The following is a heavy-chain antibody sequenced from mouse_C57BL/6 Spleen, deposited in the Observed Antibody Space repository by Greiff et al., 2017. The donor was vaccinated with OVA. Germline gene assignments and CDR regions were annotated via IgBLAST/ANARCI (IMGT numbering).Heavy chain of an antibody. CDR2: IWGGGST. CDR3: AKHYYDYDGSYYYAMDY. D-gene: IGHD2-4*01. V-gene: IGHV2-9*01. J-gene: IGHJ4*01. Sequence: VKLVESGPGLVAPSQSLSITCTVSGFSLTSYGVDWVRQPPGKGLEWLGVIWGGGSTNYNSALMSRLSISKDNSKSQVFLKMNSLQTDDTAMYYCAKHYYDYDGSYYYAMDYWGQGTSATVSS. CDR1: GFSLTSYG.